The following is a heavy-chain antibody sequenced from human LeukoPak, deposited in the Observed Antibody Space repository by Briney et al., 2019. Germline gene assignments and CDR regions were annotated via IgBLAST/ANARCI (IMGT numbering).Heavy chain of an antibody. CDR2: INGGNGNT. D-gene: IGHD3-22*01. Sequence: GASVKVSCKASGYTFTSYPMHWVRQAPGQRLEWMGWINGGNGNTKYSQKFQGRVTITRDTSASTAYMELSSLRSEDTAVYYCARTPLITMIEYYFDYWGQGTLVTVSS. J-gene: IGHJ4*02. V-gene: IGHV1-3*01. CDR3: ARTPLITMIEYYFDY. CDR1: GYTFTSYP.